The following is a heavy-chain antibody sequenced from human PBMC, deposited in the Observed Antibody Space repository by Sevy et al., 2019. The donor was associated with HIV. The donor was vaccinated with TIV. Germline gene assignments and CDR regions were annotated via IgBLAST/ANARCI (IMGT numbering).Heavy chain of an antibody. J-gene: IGHJ4*02. V-gene: IGHV3-48*02. CDR2: ISSSSSTI. CDR3: ARGRVVAARGAFDY. CDR1: GFTFSSYS. D-gene: IGHD2-15*01. Sequence: VGSLRLSCAASGFTFSSYSMNWVRQAPGKGLEWVSYISSSSSTIYYADSVKGRFTISRDNAKNSLYLQMNSLRDEDTAVYYCARGRVVAARGAFDYWGQGTLVTVSS.